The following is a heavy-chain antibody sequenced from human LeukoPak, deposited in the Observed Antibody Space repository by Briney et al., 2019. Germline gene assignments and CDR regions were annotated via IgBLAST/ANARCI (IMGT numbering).Heavy chain of an antibody. CDR2: IKRKVDDETK. Sequence: GGSLRLSCVTSGFTFSDTWTSWVHQAPGKGLEWVGRIKRKVDDETKNYAAPVRGRFTISRDDSKNTVYLKMDSLRTEDTAVYYCTADTFESSRYSHDYWGQGTLVTVSS. CDR1: GFTFSDTW. V-gene: IGHV3-15*06. D-gene: IGHD3-22*01. J-gene: IGHJ4*02. CDR3: TADTFESSRYSHDY.